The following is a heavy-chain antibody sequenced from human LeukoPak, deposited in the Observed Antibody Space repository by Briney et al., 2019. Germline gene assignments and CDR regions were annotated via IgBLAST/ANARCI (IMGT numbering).Heavy chain of an antibody. J-gene: IGHJ6*02. CDR1: GLTFNNYA. V-gene: IGHV3-23*01. Sequence: PGGSLRLSCAVSGLTFNNYAMSWVRQAPGKGLEWVSAISKSGDHTYYAASAKGRFTIYRDNSKNTQYLQMNSLRAEDTAVYYCATSWGPDTSAFCWGRDGMDVWGQGTTVIVS. CDR3: ATSWGPDTSAFCWGRDGMDV. CDR2: ISKSGDHT. D-gene: IGHD3-16*01.